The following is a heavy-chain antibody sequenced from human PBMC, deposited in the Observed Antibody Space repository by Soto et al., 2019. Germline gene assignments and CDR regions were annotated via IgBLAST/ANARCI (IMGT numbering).Heavy chain of an antibody. CDR1: GFTFSSYA. Sequence: GGSLRLSCAASGFTFSSYAMWWVRQAPDKGLEWVARISDDGSNKYYAESVKGRFSISRDNSKKTLYVQMNSLRVEDTALYYCAREPYSTSSQGPYFDHWGQGTLVTVSS. CDR2: ISDDGSNK. D-gene: IGHD2-8*01. J-gene: IGHJ4*02. CDR3: AREPYSTSSQGPYFDH. V-gene: IGHV3-30-3*01.